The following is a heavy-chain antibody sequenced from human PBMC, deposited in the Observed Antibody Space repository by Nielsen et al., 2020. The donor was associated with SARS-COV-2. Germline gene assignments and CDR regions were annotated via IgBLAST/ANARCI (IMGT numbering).Heavy chain of an antibody. CDR1: GYTFTGYY. V-gene: IGHV1-2*04. Sequence: ASVKVSCKASGYTFTGYYMHWVRQAPGQGLEWMGWINPNSGGTNYAQKFQGWVTMTRDTSISTAYMELSRLRSDDTAVYYCARRAYSSSSRGPIDYWGQGTLVTVSS. J-gene: IGHJ4*02. CDR2: INPNSGGT. D-gene: IGHD6-6*01. CDR3: ARRAYSSSSRGPIDY.